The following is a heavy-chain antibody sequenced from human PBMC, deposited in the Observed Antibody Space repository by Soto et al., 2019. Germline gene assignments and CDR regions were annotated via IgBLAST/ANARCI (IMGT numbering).Heavy chain of an antibody. Sequence: PSETLSLTCAVYGGSFSGYYWSWIRQPPGKGLEWIGEINHSGSTNYNPSLKSRVTISVDTSKNQFSLKLSSVTAADTAVYYCARGPPVVVVPAAHNWFDPWGQGTLVTASS. CDR1: GGSFSGYY. CDR3: ARGPPVVVVPAAHNWFDP. CDR2: INHSGST. V-gene: IGHV4-34*01. D-gene: IGHD2-2*01. J-gene: IGHJ5*02.